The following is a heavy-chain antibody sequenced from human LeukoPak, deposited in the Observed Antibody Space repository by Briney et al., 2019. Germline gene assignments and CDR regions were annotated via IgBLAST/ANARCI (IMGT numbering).Heavy chain of an antibody. CDR3: VGRRGDYHY. Sequence: PGGSLRLSCAVSEFTVSSNYMSWVRQALGKGLEWVSVIYSGGSTYYADSVKGRFTTSRDNSKNTLYLQMNSLRAEDTAVYYCVGRRGDYHYWGQGTLVTVSS. CDR2: IYSGGST. CDR1: EFTVSSNY. V-gene: IGHV3-53*01. J-gene: IGHJ4*02. D-gene: IGHD4-17*01.